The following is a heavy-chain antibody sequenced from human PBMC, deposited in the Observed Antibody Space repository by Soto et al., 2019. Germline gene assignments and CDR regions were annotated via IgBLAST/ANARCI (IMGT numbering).Heavy chain of an antibody. Sequence: QVQLQQWGAGLLKHSETLSLTCAVYGGSFSGYYWSWIRQPPGKGLEWLGEINHSGGTNYNPSLKSRGAISVDTSKTQFALKLSSVTAADTAVYYCARPRPRGDLRRLDAFDIWGQGTMVTVSS. CDR3: ARPRPRGDLRRLDAFDI. CDR2: INHSGGT. V-gene: IGHV4-34*01. D-gene: IGHD2-21*02. CDR1: GGSFSGYY. J-gene: IGHJ3*02.